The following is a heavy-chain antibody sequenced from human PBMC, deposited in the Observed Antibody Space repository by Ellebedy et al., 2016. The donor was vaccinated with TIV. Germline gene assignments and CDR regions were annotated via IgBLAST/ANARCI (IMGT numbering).Heavy chain of an antibody. D-gene: IGHD5-24*01. CDR1: GYTFTSYD. CDR3: ARRQFYMSDY. Sequence: ASVKVSCKTSGYTFTSYDINWVRQATGQGLERVGWMNPNSSNTGYAQKFQGRVTMTRNTSISTAYMELSSLRSEDTAVYYCARRQFYMSDYWGQGTLVTVSS. J-gene: IGHJ4*02. CDR2: MNPNSSNT. V-gene: IGHV1-8*01.